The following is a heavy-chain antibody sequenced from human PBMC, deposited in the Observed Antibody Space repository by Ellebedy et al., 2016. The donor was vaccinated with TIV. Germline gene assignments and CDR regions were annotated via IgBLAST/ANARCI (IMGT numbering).Heavy chain of an antibody. V-gene: IGHV5-51*01. D-gene: IGHD3-22*01. J-gene: IGHJ4*02. CDR3: ARAYDSSGYGPFFDY. CDR1: GYSFTSYW. CDR2: IYPGDSDT. Sequence: GESLKISXKGSGYSFTSYWIGWVRQMPGKGLEWMGIIYPGDSDTRYSPSFQGQVTISADKSISTAYLQWSSLKASDTAMYYCARAYDSSGYGPFFDYWGQGTLVTVSS.